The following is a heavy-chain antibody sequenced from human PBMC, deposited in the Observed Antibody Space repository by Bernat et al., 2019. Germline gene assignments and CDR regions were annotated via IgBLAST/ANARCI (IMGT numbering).Heavy chain of an antibody. J-gene: IGHJ5*02. D-gene: IGHD1-26*01. V-gene: IGHV3-23*01. CDR3: DKEGEISGGGDTAWYAEP. Sequence: EVQLLESGGGVVQPGGSLRLSCAASGFTFSSYGMCWVRQAPGKGLEWVAGIWGGGGNTYYADSVKGRFTISRDNSKNTLYLQMTSLRAEDTAVYYLDKEGEISGGGDTAWYAEPWGRGTPVTVSS. CDR1: GFTFSSYG. CDR2: IWGGGGNT.